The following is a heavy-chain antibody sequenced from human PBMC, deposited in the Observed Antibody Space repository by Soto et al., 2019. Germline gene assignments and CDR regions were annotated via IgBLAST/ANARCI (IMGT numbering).Heavy chain of an antibody. CDR1: GYTFTSYY. J-gene: IGHJ4*02. D-gene: IGHD2-8*01. CDR3: ARVSHLYCTNGVCYNPPLG. CDR2: INPSGGST. Sequence: ASEKVSCKASGYTFTSYYMHWVRQAPGQGLEWMGIINPSGGSTSYAQKFQGRVTMTRGTSTSTVYMELSSLRSEDTAVYYCARVSHLYCTNGVCYNPPLGWGQATLVSV. V-gene: IGHV1-46*01.